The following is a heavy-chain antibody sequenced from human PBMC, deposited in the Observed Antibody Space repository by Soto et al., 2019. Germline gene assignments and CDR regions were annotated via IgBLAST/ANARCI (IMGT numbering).Heavy chain of an antibody. Sequence: QVQLVQSGADVKKPGASVRVSCKASGFTFTAYYVHWVRQAPGQGLEWMGWINPKTGDTNYAQQFQGWVTLTRDTSITTAYMELSRLRSEDTAVYYCARQYSSSSCGLDVWGQGTTVTVSS. CDR1: GFTFTAYY. D-gene: IGHD6-19*01. V-gene: IGHV1-2*04. CDR2: INPKTGDT. J-gene: IGHJ6*02. CDR3: ARQYSSSSCGLDV.